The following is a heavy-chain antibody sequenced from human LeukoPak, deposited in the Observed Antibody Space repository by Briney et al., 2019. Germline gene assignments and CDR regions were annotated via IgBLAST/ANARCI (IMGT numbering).Heavy chain of an antibody. D-gene: IGHD2-8*01. CDR2: ISANGGST. Sequence: PGGSLRVSCAASGFSFSSYVKNWVRQAPGKGLEWVAGISANGGSTSYADSVKGRFTISRDNSKNTLYLQINRLSADDTATYYCSGLGLYPFWGQGTPVTVSS. CDR1: GFSFSSYV. J-gene: IGHJ4*02. V-gene: IGHV3-23*01. CDR3: SGLGLYPF.